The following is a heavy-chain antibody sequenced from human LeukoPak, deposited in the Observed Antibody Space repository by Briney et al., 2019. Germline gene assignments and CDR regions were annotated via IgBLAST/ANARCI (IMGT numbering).Heavy chain of an antibody. V-gene: IGHV5-51*01. Sequence: GESLKISCKGSGYSFATYWIGWVRQMPGKGLELMGIIYPGDSDTRYSPSFQGQITISADKSTSTAYLQWSSLKVSDTATYYCARSRPGTMLRGYGMDVWGQGTTVTVSS. CDR3: ARSRPGTMLRGYGMDV. D-gene: IGHD3-10*01. J-gene: IGHJ6*02. CDR2: IYPGDSDT. CDR1: GYSFATYW.